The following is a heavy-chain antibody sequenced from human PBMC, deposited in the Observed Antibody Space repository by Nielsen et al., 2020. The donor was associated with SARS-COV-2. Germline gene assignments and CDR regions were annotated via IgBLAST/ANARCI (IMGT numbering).Heavy chain of an antibody. CDR3: ARDRDTAMVLDY. J-gene: IGHJ4*02. CDR2: ISGSGGST. CDR1: GFTFSSYA. Sequence: GGSLRLSCAASGFTFSSYAMSWVRQAPGKGLEWVSAISGSGGSTYYADSVKGRFTISRDNSKSTLYLQMNSLRAEDTAVYYCARDRDTAMVLDYWGQGTLVTVSS. D-gene: IGHD5-18*01. V-gene: IGHV3-23*01.